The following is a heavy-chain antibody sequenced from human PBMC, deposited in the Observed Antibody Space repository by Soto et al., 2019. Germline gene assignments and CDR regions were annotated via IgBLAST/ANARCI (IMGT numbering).Heavy chain of an antibody. Sequence: GGSLRLSCAASGFTFSSYSMNWVRQAPGKGLEWVSSISSSSSYIYYADSVKGRITISRDNAKNSLYLQMNSLRAEDTAVYYCARGPFTIFGVAPHYYYYGMDVWGQGTTVTVSS. V-gene: IGHV3-21*01. D-gene: IGHD3-3*01. CDR2: ISSSSSYI. CDR3: ARGPFTIFGVAPHYYYYGMDV. CDR1: GFTFSSYS. J-gene: IGHJ6*02.